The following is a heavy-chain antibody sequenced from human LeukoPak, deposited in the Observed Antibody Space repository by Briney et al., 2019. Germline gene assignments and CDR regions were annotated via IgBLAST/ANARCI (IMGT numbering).Heavy chain of an antibody. J-gene: IGHJ4*02. D-gene: IGHD5-12*01. CDR3: ARLRGIRGYDY. Sequence: PSETLSLTCTVSGGSISSYYWSWIRQPPGKGLEWIGEINHSGSTNYNPSLKSRVTISVDTSKNQFSLKLSSVTAADTAVYYCARLRGIRGYDYWGQGTLVTVSS. CDR1: GGSISSYY. V-gene: IGHV4-34*01. CDR2: INHSGST.